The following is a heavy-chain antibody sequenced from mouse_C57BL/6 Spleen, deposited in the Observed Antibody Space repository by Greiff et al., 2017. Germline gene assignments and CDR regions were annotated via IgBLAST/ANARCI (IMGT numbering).Heavy chain of an antibody. D-gene: IGHD1-1*01. CDR2: IYPGDGDT. CDR3: AGGGSSPLYAMDY. V-gene: IGHV1-80*01. Sequence: QVQLQQSGAELVKPGASVKISCKASGYAFSSYWMNWVKQRPGKGLEWIGQIYPGDGDTNYNGKFKGKATLTADKSSSTAYMQLSSLTSEDSAVYFCAGGGSSPLYAMDYWSQGTSVTVSS. J-gene: IGHJ4*01. CDR1: GYAFSSYW.